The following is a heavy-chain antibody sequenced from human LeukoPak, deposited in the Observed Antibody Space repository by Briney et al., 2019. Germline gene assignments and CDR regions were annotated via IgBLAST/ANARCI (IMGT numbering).Heavy chain of an antibody. D-gene: IGHD1-26*01. Sequence: PGGSLRLSCAASGFTFSSYAMNWVRQAPGKGLEWVSAISGSGGSTYYADSVRGRFTVSRDNPKNTLYLQMNSLRAEDTAVYYCAKTPYMSGSRGYFDYWGQGTLVTVSS. J-gene: IGHJ4*02. V-gene: IGHV3-23*01. CDR3: AKTPYMSGSRGYFDY. CDR2: ISGSGGST. CDR1: GFTFSSYA.